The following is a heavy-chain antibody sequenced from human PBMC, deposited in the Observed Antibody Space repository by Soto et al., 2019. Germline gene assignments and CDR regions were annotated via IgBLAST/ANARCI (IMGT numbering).Heavy chain of an antibody. J-gene: IGHJ4*02. D-gene: IGHD6-13*01. CDR3: ARGDVWYSSSWNFDY. V-gene: IGHV3-30-3*01. Sequence: GGSLRLSCAASGFTFSSYAMHWVRQAPGKGLEWVAVISYDGSNKYYADSVKGRFTISRDNSKNTLYLQMNSLRAEDTAVYYCARGDVWYSSSWNFDYWGQGTLVTVSS. CDR1: GFTFSSYA. CDR2: ISYDGSNK.